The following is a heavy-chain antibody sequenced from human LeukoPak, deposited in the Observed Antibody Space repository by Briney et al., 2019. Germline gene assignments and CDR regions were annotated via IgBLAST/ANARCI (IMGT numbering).Heavy chain of an antibody. CDR3: ARDEAIFGAGYYYGMDV. V-gene: IGHV4-59*06. Sequence: MTSETLSLTCTVSGGSISNYYWSWIRQHPGKGLEWIGYINYSGSTYYNPSLKSRISISVGTSQNQFSLKLSSVTAADTAVYYCARDEAIFGAGYYYGMDVWGQGTTVTVSS. CDR2: INYSGST. CDR1: GGSISNYY. D-gene: IGHD3-3*01. J-gene: IGHJ6*02.